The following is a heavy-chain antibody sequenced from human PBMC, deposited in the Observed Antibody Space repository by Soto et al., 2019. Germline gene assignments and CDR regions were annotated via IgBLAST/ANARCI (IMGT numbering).Heavy chain of an antibody. CDR2: VYELDGT. CDR1: GLTVSGKKY. Sequence: DVQLVESGGGLIQPGGYLRLSCVASGLTVSGKKYMAWVRQAPGKGPEWVSGVYELDGTYYADNVRGRFTTSIDSSRTTVYLQMRDLRPEDTALYFCATWHLREHAYDTWGQGTMVTVSS. J-gene: IGHJ3*02. D-gene: IGHD5-12*01. V-gene: IGHV3-53*01. CDR3: ATWHLREHAYDT.